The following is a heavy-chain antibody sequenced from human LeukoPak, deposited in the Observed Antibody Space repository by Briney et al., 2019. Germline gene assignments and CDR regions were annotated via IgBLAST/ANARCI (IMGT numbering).Heavy chain of an antibody. CDR1: GGFISSSSYY. J-gene: IGHJ4*02. D-gene: IGHD4-23*01. Sequence: PSETLSLTCSVSGGFISSSSYYWGWIRQPPGKGLEWIGSFHYSGSTYYNPSLKSRVTISLDTSKNQFSLKLSSVTAADTAMYYCARVSRGNSVGGDYWGQGTLVTVSS. V-gene: IGHV4-39*07. CDR2: FHYSGST. CDR3: ARVSRGNSVGGDY.